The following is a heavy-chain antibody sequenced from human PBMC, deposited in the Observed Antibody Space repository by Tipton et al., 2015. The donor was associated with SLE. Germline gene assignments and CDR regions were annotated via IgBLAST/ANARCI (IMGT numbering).Heavy chain of an antibody. Sequence: LSLTCTVSGGSISSGSYYWSWIRQPAGKGLEWIGRIYTSGSTFHNPSLKSRLTISVDTSKNQFSLKLSSVTAADTAVYYCARAEYSFDYWGQGALVTVSS. J-gene: IGHJ4*02. CDR3: ARAEYSFDY. CDR2: IYTSGST. V-gene: IGHV4-61*02. D-gene: IGHD3-10*01. CDR1: GGSISSGSYY.